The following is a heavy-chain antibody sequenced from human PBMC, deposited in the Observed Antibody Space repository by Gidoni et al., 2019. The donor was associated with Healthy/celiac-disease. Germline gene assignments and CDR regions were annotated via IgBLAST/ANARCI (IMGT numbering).Heavy chain of an antibody. Sequence: QLQLQESGPGLVKPSETLSLTCTVSGGSISSSSYYWGWIRQPPGKGLEWIGSIYYSGRTYYNPSLKSRVTISVDTSKNQFSLKLSSVTAADTAVYYCARHKGSGSEWLQFAFNWFDPWGQGTLVTVSS. CDR2: IYYSGRT. J-gene: IGHJ5*02. CDR1: GGSISSSSYY. V-gene: IGHV4-39*01. CDR3: ARHKGSGSEWLQFAFNWFDP. D-gene: IGHD5-12*01.